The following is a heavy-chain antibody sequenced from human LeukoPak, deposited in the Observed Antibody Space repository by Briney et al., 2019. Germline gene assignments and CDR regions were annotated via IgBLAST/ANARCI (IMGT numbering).Heavy chain of an antibody. CDR2: INHSGST. CDR3: ARRIWYHDILTAYNI. V-gene: IGHV4-34*01. D-gene: IGHD3-9*01. Sequence: SETLSLTCAVYGGSFSGYYWSWIRQPPGKGLEWIGEINHSGSTNYNPSLKSRVTISVDTSKNQFSLNLSSVTAADTAVYYCARRIWYHDILTAYNIWGQETPVTVSS. CDR1: GGSFSGYY. J-gene: IGHJ4*02.